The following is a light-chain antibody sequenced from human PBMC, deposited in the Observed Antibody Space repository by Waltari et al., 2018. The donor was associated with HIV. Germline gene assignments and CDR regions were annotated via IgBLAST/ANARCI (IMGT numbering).Light chain of an antibody. CDR2: GAS. Sequence: EIVMTQSPATLSVSPGERVTLSCRASQSVSNKLAWYQQKPGQVPRLLIYGASTRATGVPARFSGSGSGTEFTLTISSLQSEDVAVYYCQQYHQWPPRLPFGPGTKVEIK. CDR1: QSVSNK. J-gene: IGKJ3*01. CDR3: QQYHQWPPRLP. V-gene: IGKV3-15*01.